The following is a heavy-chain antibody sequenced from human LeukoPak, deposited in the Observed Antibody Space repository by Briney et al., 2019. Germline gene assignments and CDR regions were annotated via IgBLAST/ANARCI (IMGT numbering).Heavy chain of an antibody. CDR1: GYTFTGYY. CDR2: INPNSGGT. V-gene: IGHV1-2*04. CDR3: ARPLQYSSSWYAFDI. D-gene: IGHD6-13*01. Sequence: SVKXSCKASGYTFTGYYMHWVRQAPGQGLEWMGWINPNSGGTNYAQKFQGWVTMTRDTSISTAYMELSRLRSDDTAVYYCARPLQYSSSWYAFDIWGQGTMVTVSS. J-gene: IGHJ3*02.